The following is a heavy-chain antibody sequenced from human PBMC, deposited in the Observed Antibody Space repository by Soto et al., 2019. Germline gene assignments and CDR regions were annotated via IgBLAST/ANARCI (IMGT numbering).Heavy chain of an antibody. CDR1: GGTFSSYT. J-gene: IGHJ4*02. CDR3: ARQRGGSVDY. CDR2: IIPILGIA. D-gene: IGHD2-15*01. Sequence: QVQLVQSGAEVKKPGSSVKVSCKASGGTFSSYTISWVRQAPGQGLEWMGRIIPILGIANYAQKFQGRVTIXVDKSTSTAYMELSSMRSEDTAVYYCARQRGGSVDYWGQGTLVTVSS. V-gene: IGHV1-69*02.